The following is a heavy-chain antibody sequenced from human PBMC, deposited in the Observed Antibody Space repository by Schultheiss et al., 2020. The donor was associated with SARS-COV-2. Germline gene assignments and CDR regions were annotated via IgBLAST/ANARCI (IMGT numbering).Heavy chain of an antibody. CDR1: GFTFSSYG. V-gene: IGHV3-33*08. D-gene: IGHD4-11*01. J-gene: IGHJ3*02. CDR3: ARHPPNSNYPGDAFDI. Sequence: GGSLRLSCAASGFTFSSYGMHWVRQAPGKGLEWVAVIWYDGSNKYYADSVKGRFTISRDNSKNTLYLQMNSLRAEDTAVYYCARHPPNSNYPGDAFDIWGHGTMVTVSS. CDR2: IWYDGSNK.